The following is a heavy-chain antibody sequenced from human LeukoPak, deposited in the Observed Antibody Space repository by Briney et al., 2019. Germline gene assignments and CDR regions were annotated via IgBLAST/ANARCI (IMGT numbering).Heavy chain of an antibody. D-gene: IGHD3-9*01. J-gene: IGHJ4*02. Sequence: ASVKVSCKASGYTFTSYDINWVRQATGQGLEWMGWMNPNSGNTGYAQKFQGRVTMTRNTSISTAYMELSSLRSEDTAVYYCARGIKRGVLRYFDWHPTPGDYWGQGTLVTVSS. CDR2: MNPNSGNT. V-gene: IGHV1-8*01. CDR3: ARGIKRGVLRYFDWHPTPGDY. CDR1: GYTFTSYD.